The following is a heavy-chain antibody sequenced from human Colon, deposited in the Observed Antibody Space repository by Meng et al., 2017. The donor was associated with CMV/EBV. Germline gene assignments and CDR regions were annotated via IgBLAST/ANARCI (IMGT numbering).Heavy chain of an antibody. J-gene: IGHJ6*02. CDR1: GFTFSTYD. Sequence: GGSLRLSCTASGFTFSTYDFHWVRQPTGKGLEWVSSIGTVGDTYSIGSVKGRFIISREDAKNSVYLQMNGLRGEDSAAYFCAKGGLAEAGRYYFDMDVWGQGTTVTVSS. D-gene: IGHD6-13*01. V-gene: IGHV3-13*01. CDR3: AKGGLAEAGRYYFDMDV. CDR2: IGTVGDT.